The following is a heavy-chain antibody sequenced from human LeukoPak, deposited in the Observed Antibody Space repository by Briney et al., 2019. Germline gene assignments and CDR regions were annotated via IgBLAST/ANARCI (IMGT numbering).Heavy chain of an antibody. Sequence: GGSLRLSCAASGFTFSSYAMSWVRQAPGMGLEWVSSSAASTNYADSVKGRFTISRDNSKNTLFLQMNSLRAEDTAIYFCVASWLWGQGTLVTVSS. CDR3: VASWL. V-gene: IGHV3-23*01. D-gene: IGHD5-12*01. CDR2: SAAST. J-gene: IGHJ4*02. CDR1: GFTFSSYA.